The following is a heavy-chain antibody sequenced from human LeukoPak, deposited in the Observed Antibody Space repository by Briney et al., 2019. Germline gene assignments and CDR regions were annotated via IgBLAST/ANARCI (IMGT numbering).Heavy chain of an antibody. CDR3: ARTLYIAAAPGGFDY. D-gene: IGHD6-13*01. J-gene: IGHJ4*02. CDR1: GYTFTGYY. CDR2: INPNSGGT. V-gene: IGHV1-2*02. Sequence: ASAKVSCKASGYTFTGYYMHWVRQAPGQGLEWMGWINPNSGGTNYAQKFQGRVTMTRDTSTGTVYMELSRLRSDDTAVYYCARTLYIAAAPGGFDYWGQGTLVTVSS.